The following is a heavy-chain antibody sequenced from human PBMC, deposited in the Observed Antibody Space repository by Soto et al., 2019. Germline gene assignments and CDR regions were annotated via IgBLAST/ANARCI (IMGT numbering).Heavy chain of an antibody. J-gene: IGHJ4*02. D-gene: IGHD6-19*01. Sequence: ASVTVSCKPSGYTFTSFGISWVRQAPGQRLEWMGWINAGNGNTKYSQKFQGRVTITRDTSASTAYMELSSLRSEDTAVYYCARAVAVPADFDYWGQGTLVTVSS. CDR1: GYTFTSFG. V-gene: IGHV1-3*01. CDR2: INAGNGNT. CDR3: ARAVAVPADFDY.